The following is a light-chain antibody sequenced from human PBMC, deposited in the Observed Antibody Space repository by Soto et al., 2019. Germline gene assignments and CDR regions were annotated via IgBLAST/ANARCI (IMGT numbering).Light chain of an antibody. CDR2: GAS. Sequence: EIVLTQSPATLSLSPGERATLSCRASQSVSSYLAWYQQKPAQAPRLLIHGASNRATGIPARFSGSGSGTDFTLTISSLEPEDSAVYYCLQRSNWLTFGGGTKVEIK. CDR3: LQRSNWLT. J-gene: IGKJ4*01. V-gene: IGKV3-11*01. CDR1: QSVSSY.